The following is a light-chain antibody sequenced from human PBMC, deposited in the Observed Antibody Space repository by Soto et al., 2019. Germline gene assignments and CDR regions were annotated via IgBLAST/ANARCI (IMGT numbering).Light chain of an antibody. CDR1: QSVSSSY. CDR2: GAS. Sequence: EIVLTQSPGTLSLSPGERATLSCRASQSVSSSYLAWYQQKPGQAPRLLIYGASSRATGIPDRFSGSGSGTDFTLTISSLQPDDFATYYCQQYNSYPRTFGQGTKVDIK. CDR3: QQYNSYPRT. J-gene: IGKJ1*01. V-gene: IGKV3-20*01.